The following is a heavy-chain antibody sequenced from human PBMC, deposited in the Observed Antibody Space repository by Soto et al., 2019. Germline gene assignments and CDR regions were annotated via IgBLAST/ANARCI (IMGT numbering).Heavy chain of an antibody. J-gene: IGHJ4*02. CDR2: IYYSGST. CDR3: ASSFSSGWSIDY. D-gene: IGHD6-19*01. Sequence: QVQLQESGPGLVKPSETLSLTCTVSGGSISSYYWSWIRQPPGKGLEWIGYIYYSGSTNYNPSLKIRVTISVDTSKNQFSLKLSSVTAADTAVYYCASSFSSGWSIDYWGQGTLVTVSS. CDR1: GGSISSYY. V-gene: IGHV4-59*08.